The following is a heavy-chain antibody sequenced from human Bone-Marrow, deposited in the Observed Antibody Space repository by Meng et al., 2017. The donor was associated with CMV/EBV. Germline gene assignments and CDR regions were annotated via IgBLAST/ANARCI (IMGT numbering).Heavy chain of an antibody. V-gene: IGHV4-34*01. D-gene: IGHD1-1*01. Sequence: SETLSLTCAVYGGSFSGYYWSWIRQPPGKGLEWIGEINHSGSTNYNPSLKSRVTISVDTSKNQVSLKLSSVTAAETAVYYCASGTRGTPADYWGQGTLVTVSS. J-gene: IGHJ4*02. CDR3: ASGTRGTPADY. CDR2: INHSGST. CDR1: GGSFSGYY.